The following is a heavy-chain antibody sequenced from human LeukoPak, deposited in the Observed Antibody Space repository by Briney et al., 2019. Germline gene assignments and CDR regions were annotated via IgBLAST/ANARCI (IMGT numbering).Heavy chain of an antibody. D-gene: IGHD3-22*01. Sequence: ASVKVSCKASGYSFTDYYMHWVRQAPGQGLEWMGWINPNSGDTNFAQKFQGRVTMTRDTSISTVYMELSRLRSDDTAVFYCARGYYDSSDFEYFQHWGQGTPVTVSS. J-gene: IGHJ1*01. CDR3: ARGYYDSSDFEYFQH. CDR1: GYSFTDYY. V-gene: IGHV1-2*02. CDR2: INPNSGDT.